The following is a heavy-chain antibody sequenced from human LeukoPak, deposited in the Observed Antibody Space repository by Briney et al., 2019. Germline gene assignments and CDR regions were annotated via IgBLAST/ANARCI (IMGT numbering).Heavy chain of an antibody. CDR2: FDPEDGET. Sequence: ALVKVSCKVSGYTLTELSMHWVRQAPGKGLEWMGGFDPEDGETIYAQKFQGRVTMTEDTSTDTAYMELSSLRSEDTAVYYCATDYCSSTSCSYAFGIWGQGTMVTVSS. CDR1: GYTLTELS. CDR3: ATDYCSSTSCSYAFGI. V-gene: IGHV1-24*01. J-gene: IGHJ3*02. D-gene: IGHD2-2*01.